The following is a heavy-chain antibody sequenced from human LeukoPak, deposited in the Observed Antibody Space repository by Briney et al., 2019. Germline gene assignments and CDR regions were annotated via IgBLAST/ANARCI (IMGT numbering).Heavy chain of an antibody. CDR3: ARVAQGSSWYDY. Sequence: GGSLRLSCAASGFTFSSYGMHWVRQAPGKGLEWVAVIWYDGSNKYYADSVKGKFTISRDNSKNTLFLQMGSLRGEDMAVYFCARVAQGSSWYDYWGQGTLVTVSS. J-gene: IGHJ4*02. CDR2: IWYDGSNK. CDR1: GFTFSSYG. V-gene: IGHV3-33*01. D-gene: IGHD6-13*01.